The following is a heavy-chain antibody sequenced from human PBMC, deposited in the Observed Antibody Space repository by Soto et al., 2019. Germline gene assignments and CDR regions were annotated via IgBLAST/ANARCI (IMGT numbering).Heavy chain of an antibody. J-gene: IGHJ6*02. Sequence: GGSLRLSCAASGFTFSSYGMHWVRQAPGKGLEWVAVIWYDGSNKYYADSVKGRFTISRDNSKNTLYLQMNSLRAEDTAVYYCAGLQSPQYYYYGMDVWGQGTTVTVSS. CDR3: AGLQSPQYYYYGMDV. V-gene: IGHV3-33*01. CDR1: GFTFSSYG. CDR2: IWYDGSNK.